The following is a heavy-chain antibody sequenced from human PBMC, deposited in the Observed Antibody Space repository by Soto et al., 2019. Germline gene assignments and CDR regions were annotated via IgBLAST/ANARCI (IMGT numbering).Heavy chain of an antibody. V-gene: IGHV3-30-3*01. D-gene: IGHD1-7*01. Sequence: QVQLVESGGGVVQPGRSLRLSCAASGFTFSSYAMHWVRQAPGKGVEWVAAISYDGSDKYCADSMKGQFTISRDNSKNTLYLQMNRLRAEDTAVYYCARDARTGTHWYFDLWGRGTLVTVSS. CDR3: ARDARTGTHWYFDL. CDR1: GFTFSSYA. CDR2: ISYDGSDK. J-gene: IGHJ2*01.